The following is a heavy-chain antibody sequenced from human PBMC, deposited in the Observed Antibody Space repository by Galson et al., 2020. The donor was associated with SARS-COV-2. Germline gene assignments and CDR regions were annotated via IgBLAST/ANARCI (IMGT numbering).Heavy chain of an antibody. V-gene: IGHV3-23*01. CDR1: GFTFSNYA. CDR3: AKKYGSGWTKGFDY. D-gene: IGHD6-19*01. Sequence: GESLKISCAASGFTFSNYAMSWVRQAPGKGLERVAAITSSGSSTYYADSVKGRITISRDNSKNTLYLQMNSLRAEDTGVYYCAKKYGSGWTKGFDYWGQGTLVTVSS. J-gene: IGHJ4*02. CDR2: ITSSGSST.